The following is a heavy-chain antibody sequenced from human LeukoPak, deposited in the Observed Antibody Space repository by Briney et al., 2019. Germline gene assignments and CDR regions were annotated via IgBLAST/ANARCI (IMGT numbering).Heavy chain of an antibody. Sequence: GGSLRLSCAASGFTFDDYGMSWVRQPPGKGLEWVSGINWNGGSTGYADSVKGRFTISRDNAKNSLYLQMNSLRAEDTAIYYCTRVGHIDEGIDYWGQGTLVTVSS. CDR2: INWNGGST. CDR3: TRVGHIDEGIDY. J-gene: IGHJ4*02. CDR1: GFTFDDYG. D-gene: IGHD1-26*01. V-gene: IGHV3-20*04.